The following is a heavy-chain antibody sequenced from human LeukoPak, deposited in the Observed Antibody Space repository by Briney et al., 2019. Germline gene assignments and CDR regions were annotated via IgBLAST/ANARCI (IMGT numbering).Heavy chain of an antibody. Sequence: GASVKVSCKASGYTFTSYYMHWVRQAPGQGLEWMGIINPSGGSTSYAQKFQGRVTMTRDKSTSTVYMELSSLRSEDTAVYYCASLARDGTDSSSVDYWGQGTLVTVSS. CDR3: ASLARDGTDSSSVDY. D-gene: IGHD6-6*01. CDR2: INPSGGST. CDR1: GYTFTSYY. J-gene: IGHJ4*02. V-gene: IGHV1-46*01.